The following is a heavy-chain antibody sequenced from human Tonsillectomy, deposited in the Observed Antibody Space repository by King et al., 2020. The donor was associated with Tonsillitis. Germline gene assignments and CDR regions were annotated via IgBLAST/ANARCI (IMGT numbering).Heavy chain of an antibody. CDR2: INQSGSI. CDR3: ALGQSRGNHYYYGMDV. J-gene: IGHJ6*02. CDR1: GGSFSGYY. V-gene: IGHV4-34*01. Sequence: VQLQQWGAGLLKPSETLSLTCAVYGGSFSGYYWSWIRQPPGKGLEWIGEINQSGSINYNPSLKSRVTISVDTSKNQFSLKLSSVTAAATAVYYCALGQSRGNHYYYGMDVWGQGTTVTVSS.